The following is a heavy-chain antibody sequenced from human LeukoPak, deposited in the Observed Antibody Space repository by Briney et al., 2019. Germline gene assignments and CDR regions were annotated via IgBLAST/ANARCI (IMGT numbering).Heavy chain of an antibody. J-gene: IGHJ4*02. CDR1: GFTFSSDA. Sequence: GGSLRLSCAASGFTFSSDAMHWVRQAPGRGLEWVSVIHTGGSTYYADSVKGRFTISRHDSKNTLYLQMNNLRTEDTAVYYCARDRPGGGELDFDHWGQGTLVTVSS. CDR2: IHTGGST. CDR3: ARDRPGGGELDFDH. D-gene: IGHD3-10*01. V-gene: IGHV3-53*04.